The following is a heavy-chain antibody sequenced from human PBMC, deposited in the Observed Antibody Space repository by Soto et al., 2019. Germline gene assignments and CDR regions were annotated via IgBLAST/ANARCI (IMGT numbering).Heavy chain of an antibody. D-gene: IGHD2-15*01. J-gene: IGHJ4*02. Sequence: EVQLLESGGGLVQPGGSLRLSCAASGFTFSSYAMSWVRQAPGKGLEWVSAISGSGGSTYYADSVKGRFTISRDNSKNTLYLQMNSLRAEDTAVYYCAKDLPALYCSGGSCHEYYFDYWGQGTLVTVSS. V-gene: IGHV3-23*01. CDR1: GFTFSSYA. CDR2: ISGSGGST. CDR3: AKDLPALYCSGGSCHEYYFDY.